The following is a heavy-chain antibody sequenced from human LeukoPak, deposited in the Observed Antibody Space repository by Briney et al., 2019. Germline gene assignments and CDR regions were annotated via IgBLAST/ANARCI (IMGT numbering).Heavy chain of an antibody. CDR2: IYYSGST. CDR3: SLRFLEWPKDYYYYYGMDV. V-gene: IGHV4-39*01. CDR1: GGSISSSSYY. D-gene: IGHD3-3*01. Sequence: SETLSLTCTVSGGSISSSSYYWGWIRQPPGKGLEWIGSIYYSGSTYYNPSLKSRVTISVDTSKNQFSLKLSSLTAADTAVYYCSLRFLEWPKDYYYYYGMDVWGQGTTVTVSS. J-gene: IGHJ6*02.